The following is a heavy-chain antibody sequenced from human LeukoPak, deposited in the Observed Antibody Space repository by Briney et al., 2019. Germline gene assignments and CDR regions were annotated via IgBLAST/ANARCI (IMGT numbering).Heavy chain of an antibody. CDR1: GFTFSRYS. CDR3: AAPSGRRTVTTFY. V-gene: IGHV3-48*02. CDR2: ISGSGSSI. J-gene: IGHJ4*02. D-gene: IGHD4-17*01. Sequence: GGSLRLSCAASGFTFSRYSMSWVRQGPGKGLEWISYISGSGSSIYYAESVRGRFTIARDNAKDSLYLQMNSLRHDDAAVYYCAAPSGRRTVTTFYWGQGTLVTVSS.